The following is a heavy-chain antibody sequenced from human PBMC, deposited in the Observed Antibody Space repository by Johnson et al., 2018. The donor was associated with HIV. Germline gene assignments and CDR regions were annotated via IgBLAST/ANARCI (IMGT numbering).Heavy chain of an antibody. D-gene: IGHD3-22*01. CDR1: GFTFSDHW. Sequence: VESGGGVVQPGGSLRLSCGVSGFTFSDHWMQWVRQAPGKGLVWVSRINGDGSRTSYADSVKGRFTIARDNAKNTLYLQMNSLRTEDTAVYYCARERITMIVNDAFDIWGQGTMVT. V-gene: IGHV3-74*01. CDR3: ARERITMIVNDAFDI. CDR2: INGDGSRT. J-gene: IGHJ3*02.